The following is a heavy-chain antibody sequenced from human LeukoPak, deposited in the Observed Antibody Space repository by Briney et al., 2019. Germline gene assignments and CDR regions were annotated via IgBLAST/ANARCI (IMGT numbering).Heavy chain of an antibody. CDR3: ARDYYGSGSYAYYYYYMDV. D-gene: IGHD3-10*01. J-gene: IGHJ6*03. V-gene: IGHV4-61*02. Sequence: SETLSLTCTVSGGSISSGSYYWSWIRQPAGKGLEWIGRIYTSGSTNYNPSLKSRVTISVDTSKNQFSLKLSSVTAADTAVYYCARDYYGSGSYAYYYYYMDVWGKGTTVTVSS. CDR1: GGSISSGSYY. CDR2: IYTSGST.